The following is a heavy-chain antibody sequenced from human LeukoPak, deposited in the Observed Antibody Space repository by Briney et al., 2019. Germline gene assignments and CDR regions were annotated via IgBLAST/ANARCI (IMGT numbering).Heavy chain of an antibody. Sequence: ASVKVSCKASGYTFTSYYMHWVRQAPGQGLEWMGIINPSGGSTSYAQKFQGRVTMTRDMSTSTVYMELSSLRSDDTAVYYCARGYSSGWYSNGAFDIWGQGTMVTVSS. V-gene: IGHV1-46*01. CDR2: INPSGGST. CDR3: ARGYSSGWYSNGAFDI. D-gene: IGHD6-19*01. J-gene: IGHJ3*02. CDR1: GYTFTSYY.